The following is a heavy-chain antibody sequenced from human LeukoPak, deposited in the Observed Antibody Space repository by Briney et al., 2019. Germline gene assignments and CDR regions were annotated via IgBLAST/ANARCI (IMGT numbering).Heavy chain of an antibody. CDR3: ARSPNYYDSSGYYS. CDR1: GGSISSYY. Sequence: SETLSLTCTVSGGSISSYYWSWIRQSPGKGLEWIGYIYYSGSTNYNPSLKSRVTISIDTSKNQFFLKLSSVTAADTAVYYCARSPNYYDSSGYYSWGQGTLVTVSS. D-gene: IGHD3-22*01. CDR2: IYYSGST. V-gene: IGHV4-59*08. J-gene: IGHJ4*02.